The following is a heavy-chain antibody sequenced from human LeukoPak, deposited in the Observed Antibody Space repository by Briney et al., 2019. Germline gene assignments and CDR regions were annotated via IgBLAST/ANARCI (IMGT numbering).Heavy chain of an antibody. J-gene: IGHJ4*02. CDR2: IYASGYT. V-gene: IGHV4-4*07. CDR1: GGSISSYY. D-gene: IGHD2-15*01. CDR3: AREDHCSGGSCYFPDY. Sequence: SETLSLTCTISGGSISSYYWSWIRQPAGKGLEWTGRIYASGYTNSNPSLKSRVTMSVDTSKNQFSLKLSSVTAADTAVYYCAREDHCSGGSCYFPDYWGQGTLVTVSS.